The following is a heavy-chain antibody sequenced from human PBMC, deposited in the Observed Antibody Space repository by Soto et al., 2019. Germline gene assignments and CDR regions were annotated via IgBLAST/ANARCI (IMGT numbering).Heavy chain of an antibody. V-gene: IGHV4-34*01. Sequence: SETLSLKCAVYGGSVSGYYWPWLRQPPGKGLEWIGEINHSGSNDYNPALKSRVTMSVDTSKNKFSLRVTSVTAADTAVYYCSRARFDSWRHIYYCLDVWGQGTTVTVSS. D-gene: IGHD3-3*01. J-gene: IGHJ6*02. CDR1: GGSVSGYY. CDR3: SRARFDSWRHIYYCLDV. CDR2: INHSGSN.